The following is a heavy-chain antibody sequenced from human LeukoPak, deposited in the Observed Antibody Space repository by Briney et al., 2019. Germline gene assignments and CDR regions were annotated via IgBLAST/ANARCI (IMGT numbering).Heavy chain of an antibody. V-gene: IGHV3-30*18. CDR3: AKEYFDWLLDI. CDR2: ISYDGSNK. CDR1: GFTFSSYG. J-gene: IGHJ3*02. Sequence: GRSLRLPCAASGFTFSSYGMHWVRQAPGKGLEWVAVISYDGSNKYYADSVKGRFTISRDNSKNTLYLQMNSLRAEDTAVYYCAKEYFDWLLDIWGQGTMVTVSS. D-gene: IGHD3-9*01.